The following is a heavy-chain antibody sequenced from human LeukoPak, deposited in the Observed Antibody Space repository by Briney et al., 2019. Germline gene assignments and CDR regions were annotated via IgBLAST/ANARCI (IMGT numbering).Heavy chain of an antibody. CDR2: INPNSGGT. CDR3: ARVGYSSSWYGY. CDR1: GYTFTGYY. J-gene: IGHJ4*02. D-gene: IGHD6-13*01. Sequence: ASVKVSCKASGYTFTGYYMHWVRQAPGQGLEWMGWINPNSGGTNYAQKFQGRVTMTRDTSISTAYMVLSRLRSDDTAVYYCARVGYSSSWYGYWGQGTLVTVSS. V-gene: IGHV1-2*02.